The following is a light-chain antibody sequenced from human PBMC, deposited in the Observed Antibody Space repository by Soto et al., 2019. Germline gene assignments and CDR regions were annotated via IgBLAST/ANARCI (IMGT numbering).Light chain of an antibody. V-gene: IGKV3-20*01. J-gene: IGKJ3*01. CDR3: QQYGTSPVT. CDR1: QSVSSNY. CDR2: GAS. Sequence: LTQSPGTLSLSPGERATLSCRASQSVSSNYLAWYQQNPGQAPRLLIYGASSRATGIPDRISGSGSGTDFTLTISRLEPEDFAVYYCQQYGTSPVTFGPGTTVEIK.